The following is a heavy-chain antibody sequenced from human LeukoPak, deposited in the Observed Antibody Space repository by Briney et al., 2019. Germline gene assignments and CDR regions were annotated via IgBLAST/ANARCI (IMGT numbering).Heavy chain of an antibody. D-gene: IGHD3-10*01. CDR1: GGSISSSSYY. V-gene: IGHV4-39*07. Sequence: TSSETLSLTCTVSGGSISSSSYYWGWIRQPPGKGLEWIGSIYYSGSTYYNPSLKSRVTISVDTSKNQFSLKLSSVTAADTAVYYCASMPNDNQPPRIGEWSLGDVNDKYFDYWGQGTLVTVSS. CDR2: IYYSGST. CDR3: ASMPNDNQPPRIGEWSLGDVNDKYFDY. J-gene: IGHJ4*02.